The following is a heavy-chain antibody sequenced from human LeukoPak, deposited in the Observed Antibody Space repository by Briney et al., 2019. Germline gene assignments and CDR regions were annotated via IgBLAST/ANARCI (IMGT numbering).Heavy chain of an antibody. J-gene: IGHJ3*02. D-gene: IGHD3-10*01. Sequence: EASVKVSCKASGYTFTGYYMHWVRQAPGQGLEWMGWINPNSGGTNYAQKFQGRVTMTRDTSISTAYMELNRLRSDDTAVYYCARLGLRYYGSGTYYKAAFYIWGQRKMVTVSS. CDR1: GYTFTGYY. V-gene: IGHV1-2*02. CDR3: ARLGLRYYGSGTYYKAAFYI. CDR2: INPNSGGT.